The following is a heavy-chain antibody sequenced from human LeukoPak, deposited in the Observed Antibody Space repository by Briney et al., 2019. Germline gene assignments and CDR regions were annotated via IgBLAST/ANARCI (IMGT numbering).Heavy chain of an antibody. CDR1: GGSISSYY. CDR3: ARTTGVGGDSHFDY. Sequence: SETLSLTCTVSGGSISSYYWSWIRQPPGKGLEWIGYIYYSGSTNYNPSLKSRVTISVDTSKNQFSLKLSSVTAADTAVYYCARTTGVGGDSHFDYWGQGTLVTVSS. CDR2: IYYSGST. J-gene: IGHJ4*02. V-gene: IGHV4-59*08. D-gene: IGHD2-21*02.